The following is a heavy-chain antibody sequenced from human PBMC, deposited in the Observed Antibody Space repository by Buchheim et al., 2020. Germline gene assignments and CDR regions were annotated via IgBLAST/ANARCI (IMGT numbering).Heavy chain of an antibody. J-gene: IGHJ6*03. CDR3: ARDSSGWYGDYYYYYYMDV. D-gene: IGHD6-19*01. CDR2: IYYSGSP. V-gene: IGHV4-31*03. CDR1: GGSISSGGYY. Sequence: QVQLQESGPGLVKPSQTLSLTCTVSGGSISSGGYYWSWIRQHPGKGLEWIGYIYYSGSPYYNPSLKSRVTLSVDTSKNQFPLKLSSVTAADTAVYYCARDSSGWYGDYYYYYYMDVWGKGTT.